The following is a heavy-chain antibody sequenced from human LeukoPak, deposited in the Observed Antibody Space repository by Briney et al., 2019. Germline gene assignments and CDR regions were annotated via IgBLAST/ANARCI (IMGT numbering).Heavy chain of an antibody. CDR3: ARSGRLRFLEWLLYVDY. V-gene: IGHV4-39*01. CDR2: IYYSGST. CDR1: GGSISSSSYY. Sequence: SETLSLTCTVSGGSISSSSYYWGWIRQPPGKGLEWIGSIYYSGSTYYNPSLKSRVTISVDTSKNQFSLKLSSVTAADTAVYYCARSGRLRFLEWLLYVDYWGQGTRVTVPS. D-gene: IGHD3-3*01. J-gene: IGHJ4*02.